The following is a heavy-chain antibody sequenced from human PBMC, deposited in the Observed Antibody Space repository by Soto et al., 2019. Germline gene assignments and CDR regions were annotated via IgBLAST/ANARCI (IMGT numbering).Heavy chain of an antibody. CDR3: AKTYCGGDCYSLFGAFDI. CDR2: ISGSGGST. Sequence: PGGSLRLSCAASGFTFSSYAMSWVRQAPGKGLEWVSAISGSGGSTYYADSVKGRFTISRDNSKNTLYLQMNSLRAEDTAVYYCAKTYCGGDCYSLFGAFDIWGQGTMVTVSS. V-gene: IGHV3-23*01. CDR1: GFTFSSYA. D-gene: IGHD2-21*01. J-gene: IGHJ3*02.